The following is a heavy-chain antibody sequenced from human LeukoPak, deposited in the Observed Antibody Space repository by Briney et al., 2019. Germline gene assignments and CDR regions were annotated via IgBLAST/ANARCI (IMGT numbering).Heavy chain of an antibody. CDR3: AKVPSSGWSPFDY. CDR2: ISYDGSNK. Sequence: GGSLRLSCAASGFTFSSYGMHWVRQAPGKGLEGVAVISYDGSNKYYAVSVKGRFTISRDNSKNTLYLQMNSLRAEDTAVYYCAKVPSSGWSPFDYWGQGTLVTVSS. V-gene: IGHV3-30*18. D-gene: IGHD6-19*01. CDR1: GFTFSSYG. J-gene: IGHJ4*02.